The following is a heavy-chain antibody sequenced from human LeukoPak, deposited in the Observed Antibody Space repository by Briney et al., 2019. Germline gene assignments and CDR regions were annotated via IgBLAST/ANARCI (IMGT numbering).Heavy chain of an antibody. CDR1: GGTFSSYA. CDR2: IIPIFGTA. J-gene: IGHJ6*03. D-gene: IGHD2-8*01. CDR3: ARLGGYCTNGVCYRGYYYYMDV. V-gene: IGHV1-69*05. Sequence: ASVKVSCKASGGTFSSYAISWVRQAPGQGLEWMGRIIPIFGTANYAQKFQGRVTITTDESTSTAYMELSSLRSEDTAVYYCARLGGYCTNGVCYRGYYYYMDVWGKGTTVTVSS.